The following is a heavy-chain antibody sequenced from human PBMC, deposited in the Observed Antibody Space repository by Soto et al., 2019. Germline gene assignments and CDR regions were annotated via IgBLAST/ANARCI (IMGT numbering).Heavy chain of an antibody. CDR2: ISSNSAYI. D-gene: IGHD2-2*03. CDR1: GFTFRTFT. J-gene: IGHJ5*02. Sequence: GVSLRPSCAASGFTFRTFTMNWLRQAPEKGLEWFSTISSNSAYIYYTDALRGRFTISRDNAKNSLHLQMNSLRAEDTAVYYCTRDGSRHSRAGGWFDPWGQGTLVTVSS. CDR3: TRDGSRHSRAGGWFDP. V-gene: IGHV3-21*01.